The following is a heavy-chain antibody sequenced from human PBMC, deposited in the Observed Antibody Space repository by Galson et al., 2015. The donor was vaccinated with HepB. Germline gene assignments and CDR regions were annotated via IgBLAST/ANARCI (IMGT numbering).Heavy chain of an antibody. V-gene: IGHV3-30*18. J-gene: IGHJ4*02. CDR2: ISYDGSNK. CDR1: GFTSSSYG. Sequence: SLRLSCAASGFTSSSYGMHWVRQAPGKGLEWVAVISYDGSNKYYADSVKGRFTISRDNSKNTLYLQMNSLRAEDTAVYYCAKDLVYSSSWYLDYWGQGTLVTVSS. CDR3: AKDLVYSSSWYLDY. D-gene: IGHD6-13*01.